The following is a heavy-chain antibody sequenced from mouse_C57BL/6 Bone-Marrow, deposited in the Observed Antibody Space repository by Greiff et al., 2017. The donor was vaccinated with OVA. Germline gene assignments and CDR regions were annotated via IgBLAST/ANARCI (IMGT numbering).Heavy chain of an antibody. V-gene: IGHV5-12*01. CDR2: ISNGGGST. J-gene: IGHJ4*01. D-gene: IGHD2-5*01. CDR1: GFTFSDYY. CDR3: ARHGNYSNFYAMDY. Sequence: EVMLVESGGGLVQPGGSLKLSCAASGFTFSDYYMYWVRQTPEKRLEWVAYISNGGGSTYYPDTVKGRFTISRDNAKNTLYLQMSRLMSEDTAMYYCARHGNYSNFYAMDYWGQGTSVTVSS.